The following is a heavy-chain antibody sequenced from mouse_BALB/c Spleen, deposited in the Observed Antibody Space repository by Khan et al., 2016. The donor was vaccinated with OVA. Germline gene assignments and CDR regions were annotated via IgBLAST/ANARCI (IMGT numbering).Heavy chain of an antibody. CDR3: ARIYGSDFDY. D-gene: IGHD1-1*01. CDR1: GYSFTGYF. J-gene: IGHJ2*01. CDR2: INPHFGET. Sequence: EVQLQESGPELVKPGASVKISCKASGYSFTGYFMHWVMQSHAKSLEWIGRINPHFGETFYNPKFVDKATLTVDESSSTAHLELRSLASEDSAVDYCARIYGSDFDYWGQGTTLTVSS. V-gene: IGHV1-20*02.